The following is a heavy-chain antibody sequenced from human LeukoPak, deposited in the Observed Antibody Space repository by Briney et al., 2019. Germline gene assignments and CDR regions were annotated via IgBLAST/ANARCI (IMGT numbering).Heavy chain of an antibody. CDR1: GFTFDDYA. D-gene: IGHD4-17*01. V-gene: IGHV3-43*02. Sequence: QPGGSLRLSCAASGFTFDDYAMHWVRQAPGKGLEWVSLISGDGGSTYYADSVKGRFTISRDNSKNSPYLQMNSLRTEDTALYYCAKDFQYTVTTEYYFDYWGRETLVTVSS. J-gene: IGHJ4*02. CDR2: ISGDGGST. CDR3: AKDFQYTVTTEYYFDY.